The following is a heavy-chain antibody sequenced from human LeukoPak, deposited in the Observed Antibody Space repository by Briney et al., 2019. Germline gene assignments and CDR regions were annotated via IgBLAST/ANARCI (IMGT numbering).Heavy chain of an antibody. Sequence: ASVKVSCKASGYTFTGYYMHWVRQAPGQGLEWMGIINPSGGSTSYAQKFQGRVTMTRDMSTSTVYMELSSLRSEDTAVYYCARDRGGEVTANDAFDIWGQGTMVTVSS. CDR2: INPSGGST. V-gene: IGHV1-46*01. CDR1: GYTFTGYY. CDR3: ARDRGGEVTANDAFDI. J-gene: IGHJ3*02. D-gene: IGHD2-21*02.